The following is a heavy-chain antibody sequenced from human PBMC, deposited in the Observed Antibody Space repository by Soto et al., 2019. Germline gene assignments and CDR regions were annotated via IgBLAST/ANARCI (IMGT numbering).Heavy chain of an antibody. J-gene: IGHJ4*02. CDR3: ARMRGTYDSSGLDY. V-gene: IGHV4-59*01. D-gene: IGHD3-22*01. Sequence: SETLSLTCTVSGGSISSYYWSWIRQPPGKGLEWIGYIYYSGSTNYNPSLKSRVTISVDTSKNQFSLKLSSVTAADTAVYYCARMRGTYDSSGLDYWGQGTLVTVSS. CDR1: GGSISSYY. CDR2: IYYSGST.